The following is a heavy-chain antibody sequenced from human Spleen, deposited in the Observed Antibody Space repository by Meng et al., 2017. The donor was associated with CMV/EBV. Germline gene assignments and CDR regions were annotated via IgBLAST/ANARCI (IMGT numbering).Heavy chain of an antibody. J-gene: IGHJ4*02. CDR1: VFTFSSYG. CDR3: ARETTVTSYFDY. V-gene: IGHV3-48*03. Sequence: GGSLRLSCAASVFTFSSYGMNWVRQAPGKGLEWVSYISSSGSTIYYADSVKGRFTISRDNAKNSLYLQMNSLRAEDTAFYYCARETTVTSYFDYWGQGTLVTVSS. CDR2: ISSSGSTI. D-gene: IGHD4-17*01.